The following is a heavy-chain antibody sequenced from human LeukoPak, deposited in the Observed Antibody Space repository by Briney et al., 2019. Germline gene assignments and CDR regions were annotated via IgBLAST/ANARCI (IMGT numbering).Heavy chain of an antibody. Sequence: GASVRVSCKASGFTFTSHDYNWVRQATGQGLEWMGWMNPNSGNTGYAQKFQGRVTMTRDTSITTVYMELSSLTSEDTAVYYCAREILSRLDYWGQGTLVTVSS. J-gene: IGHJ4*02. CDR2: MNPNSGNT. CDR1: GFTFTSHD. D-gene: IGHD1-26*01. CDR3: AREILSRLDY. V-gene: IGHV1-8*01.